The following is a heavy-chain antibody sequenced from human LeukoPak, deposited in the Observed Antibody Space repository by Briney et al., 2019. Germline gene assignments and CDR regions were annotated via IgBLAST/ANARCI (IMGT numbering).Heavy chain of an antibody. J-gene: IGHJ4*02. CDR2: IYPGDSDA. Sequence: GESLKISCKGSGYSFTNYWIGWVRQMPGKGLKWMGIIYPGDSDARYSPSFQGQVTISADKSISTAYLQWSSLKASDTAMYYCARRRDLYSGSYYTFDYWGQGTLVTVSS. CDR1: GYSFTNYW. D-gene: IGHD1-26*01. CDR3: ARRRDLYSGSYYTFDY. V-gene: IGHV5-51*01.